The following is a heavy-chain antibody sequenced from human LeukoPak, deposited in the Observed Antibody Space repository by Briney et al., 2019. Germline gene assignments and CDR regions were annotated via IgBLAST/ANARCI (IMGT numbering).Heavy chain of an antibody. CDR1: GFTFSSYA. CDR2: ISGSGGST. V-gene: IGHV3-23*01. D-gene: IGHD5-18*01. CDR3: AKDSIRGYSPDY. J-gene: IGHJ4*02. Sequence: GGSSRLSCAASGFTFSSYAMSWVRQAPGKGLEWVSAISGSGGSTYYADSVKGRFTISRDNSKNTLYLQMNSLRAEDTAVYYCAKDSIRGYSPDYWGQGTLVTVSS.